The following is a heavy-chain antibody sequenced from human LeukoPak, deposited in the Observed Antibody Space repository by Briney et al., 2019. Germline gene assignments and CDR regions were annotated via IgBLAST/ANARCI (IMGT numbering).Heavy chain of an antibody. CDR3: ARQFALDY. CDR2: ISYDGSNK. V-gene: IGHV3-30*19. D-gene: IGHD3-10*01. Sequence: GGSLRLSCAASGFTFSSYGMHWVRQAPGKGLEWVAVISYDGSNKYYADSVKGRFIISRDNAKNTLYLQMNSLRIEDTAIYYCARQFALDYWGQGTLVTVSS. CDR1: GFTFSSYG. J-gene: IGHJ4*02.